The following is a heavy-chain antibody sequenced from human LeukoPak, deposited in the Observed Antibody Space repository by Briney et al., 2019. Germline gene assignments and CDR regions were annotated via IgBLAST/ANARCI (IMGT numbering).Heavy chain of an antibody. Sequence: PGGSLRLSRAASGFTFNSYWMHWVRQAPGKGLVCVSRINSDGSSATYADSVKGRFTISIDNAKNTLYLQMNSLRAEDTAVYYCARGRWELLGPGDYWGQGTLVAVSS. CDR3: ARGRWELLGPGDY. CDR2: INSDGSSA. V-gene: IGHV3-74*01. J-gene: IGHJ4*02. CDR1: GFTFNSYW. D-gene: IGHD1-26*01.